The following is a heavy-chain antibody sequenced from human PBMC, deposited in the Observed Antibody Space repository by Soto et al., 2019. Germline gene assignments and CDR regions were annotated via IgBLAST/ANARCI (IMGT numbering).Heavy chain of an antibody. CDR1: GDTFSRST. CDR2: IIPVLGVE. CDR3: ASSTAGVYVFHD. Sequence: QVQLVQSGAEVKNRGSSVKVSCKASGDTFSRSTISWVRQAPGQRLEWMGRIIPVLGVENHAQNFQGRVTLTADKSTSTAYLELSSLKSEATAIYYGASSTAGVYVFHDWGQGTLVTVSS. D-gene: IGHD2-8*01. J-gene: IGHJ4*02. V-gene: IGHV1-69*02.